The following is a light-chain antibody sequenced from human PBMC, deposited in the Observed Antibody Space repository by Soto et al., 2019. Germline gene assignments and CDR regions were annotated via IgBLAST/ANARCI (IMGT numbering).Light chain of an antibody. J-gene: IGKJ1*01. CDR1: QSVSSSF. Sequence: EIVLTQSPGTLSLSPGERATLSCRASQSVSSSFLAWYQQKPGQAPRLLIYGASSRATGIPDRFSGSGSGTDFTLTISRLEPEDFAVYYCQQYGPSPWTFGHGTKVEIK. CDR3: QQYGPSPWT. CDR2: GAS. V-gene: IGKV3-20*01.